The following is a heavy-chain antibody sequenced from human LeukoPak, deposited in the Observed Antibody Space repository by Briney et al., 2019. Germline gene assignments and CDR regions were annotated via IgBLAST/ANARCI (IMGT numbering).Heavy chain of an antibody. CDR2: ISSSGDSI. D-gene: IGHD3-16*01. V-gene: IGHV3-11*04. CDR3: ARLGGGFDY. J-gene: IGHJ4*02. CDR1: GFTFSDYY. Sequence: PGGSLRLSCAASGFTFSDYYMNWIRQAPGKGLEWVSYISSSGDSIYNAASVKGRFTISRDNAKNSLYLQMNSLRADDTAVYYCARLGGGFDYWGQGTLVTVSS.